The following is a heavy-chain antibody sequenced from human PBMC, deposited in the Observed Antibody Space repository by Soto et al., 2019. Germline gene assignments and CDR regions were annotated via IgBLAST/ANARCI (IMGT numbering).Heavy chain of an antibody. CDR2: IIPIFGTA. Sequence: SVKVSCKASGGTFSSYAISWVRQAPGQGLEWMGGIIPIFGTANYAQKFQGRVTITADESTSTAYMELSSLRSEDTAVYYCARGPGPRTGSNYGMDVWGQGTTVTVS. CDR3: ARGPGPRTGSNYGMDV. V-gene: IGHV1-69*13. J-gene: IGHJ6*02. CDR1: GGTFSSYA. D-gene: IGHD1-1*01.